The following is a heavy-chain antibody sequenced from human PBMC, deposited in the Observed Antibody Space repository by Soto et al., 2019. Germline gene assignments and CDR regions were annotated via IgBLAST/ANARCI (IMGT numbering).Heavy chain of an antibody. CDR3: ARDDSGSSTLLAY. D-gene: IGHD2-2*01. V-gene: IGHV3-21*01. CDR2: ISSSSSYI. Sequence: GGSLRLSCAASGFTFNSYSMNWVRQAPGKGLEWVSSISSSSSYIHYADSLKGRFTISRDNAKNSLYLQMNSLRAEDTAVYYCARDDSGSSTLLAYWGPGTLVTVSS. CDR1: GFTFNSYS. J-gene: IGHJ4*01.